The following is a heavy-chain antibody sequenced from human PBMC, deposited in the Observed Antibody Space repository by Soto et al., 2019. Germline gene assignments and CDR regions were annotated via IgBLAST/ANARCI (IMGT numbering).Heavy chain of an antibody. V-gene: IGHV4-39*01. CDR3: ARVGGIEVAGSAFDI. CDR2: IYYSGST. Sequence: PSETLSLTCTVSGGSISSSSYYWGWIRQPPGKGLEWIGSIYYSGSTYYNPSLKSRVTISVDTSKNQFSLKLSSVTAADTAVYYCARVGGIEVAGSAFDIWGQGTMVTVSS. D-gene: IGHD6-19*01. CDR1: GGSISSSSYY. J-gene: IGHJ3*02.